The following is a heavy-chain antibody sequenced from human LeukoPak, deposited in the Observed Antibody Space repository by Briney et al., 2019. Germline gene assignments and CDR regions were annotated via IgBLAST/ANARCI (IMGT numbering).Heavy chain of an antibody. CDR1: GYTLTGYY. V-gene: IGHV1-2*02. CDR3: AIDLSRYIVLMVYANPTGAFDI. J-gene: IGHJ3*02. D-gene: IGHD2-8*01. CDR2: INPNSGGT. Sequence: ASVTVSCKASGYTLTGYYMNRVRQAPGQGVEWMGWINPNSGGTNYAQTFQGRVTMTRDTSISTAYMELSRLRSDDTAVYYCAIDLSRYIVLMVYANPTGAFDIWGQGTMVTVSS.